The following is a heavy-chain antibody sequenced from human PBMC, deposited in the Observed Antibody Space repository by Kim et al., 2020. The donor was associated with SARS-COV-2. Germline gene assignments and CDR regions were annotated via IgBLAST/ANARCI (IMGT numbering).Heavy chain of an antibody. J-gene: IGHJ5*02. Sequence: KPTLKSRMTISLTTSKNQFSLRLPSVTAADTAVYYCDRTRIWFGEQNWFDPWGQGTLVTVSS. D-gene: IGHD3-10*01. V-gene: IGHV4-30-2*05. CDR3: DRTRIWFGEQNWFDP.